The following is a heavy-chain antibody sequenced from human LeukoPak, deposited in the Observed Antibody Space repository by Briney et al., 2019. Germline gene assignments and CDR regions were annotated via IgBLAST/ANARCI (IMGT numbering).Heavy chain of an antibody. J-gene: IGHJ4*02. V-gene: IGHV1-69*06. Sequence: SVKVSCKASGGTFSSYAISWVRQAPGQGLEWMGGIIPIFGTANYAQKFQGRVTITADKSTSTAYMELNSLRSEDTAVYYCARVAGYCSGGSCNSDYWGQGTLVTVSS. D-gene: IGHD2-15*01. CDR1: GGTFSSYA. CDR2: IIPIFGTA. CDR3: ARVAGYCSGGSCNSDY.